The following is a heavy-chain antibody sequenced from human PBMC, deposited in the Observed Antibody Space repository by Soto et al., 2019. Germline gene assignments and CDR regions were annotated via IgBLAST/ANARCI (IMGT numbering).Heavy chain of an antibody. J-gene: IGHJ4*02. V-gene: IGHV3-23*01. CDR2: ISGGGDTT. CDR3: AKPCQQWNYYFDY. Sequence: GGSLRLSCAASGFTFSSYAMSWVRQAPGKGLEWVSAISGGGDTTYYADSVKGRLTVSRDNSKNTLYLQMNSLRAEDTAVYYCAKPCQQWNYYFDYWGQGTLVTVSS. D-gene: IGHD6-19*01. CDR1: GFTFSSYA.